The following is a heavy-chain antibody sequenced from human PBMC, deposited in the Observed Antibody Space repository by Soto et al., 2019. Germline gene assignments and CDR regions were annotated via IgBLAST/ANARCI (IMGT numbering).Heavy chain of an antibody. D-gene: IGHD2-15*01. CDR2: IIPIFGTA. V-gene: IGHV1-69*13. Sequence: SVKVSCKASGGTFSSYAISWVRQAPGQGLEWMGGIIPIFGTANYAQKFQGRVTITADESTSTAYMELSSLRSDDTAVYYCARDSYFSGGSCPTPAFDFWGKGTLVTVSS. J-gene: IGHJ4*02. CDR3: ARDSYFSGGSCPTPAFDF. CDR1: GGTFSSYA.